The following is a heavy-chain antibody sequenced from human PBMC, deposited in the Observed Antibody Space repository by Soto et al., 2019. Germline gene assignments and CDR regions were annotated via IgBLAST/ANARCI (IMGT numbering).Heavy chain of an antibody. V-gene: IGHV1-46*01. CDR1: GYTFTGYY. D-gene: IGHD1-26*01. CDR2: INPSGGST. CDR3: ARDKALVVGRQVGAPGY. J-gene: IGHJ4*02. Sequence: GASVKVSCKASGYTFTGYYMHWVRQAPGQGLEWMGIINPSGGSTSYAQKYQGRVTMTRDTSTSTVYMELSSLRSEDTAVFYCARDKALVVGRQVGAPGYWGQGTLVTVSS.